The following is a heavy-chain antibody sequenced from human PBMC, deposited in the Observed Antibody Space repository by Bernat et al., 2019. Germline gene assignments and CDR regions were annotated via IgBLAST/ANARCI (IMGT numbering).Heavy chain of an antibody. J-gene: IGHJ4*02. Sequence: QVQLQESGPGLVKPSQTLSLTCTVSGGSISSGGYYWSWIRQHPGKGLEWIGYIYYSGSTYYNPSLKSRVTISVDTSKNQFSLKLSSVTAADTAVYYCVRGGDDRMEFDYWGQGTLVTVSS. CDR3: VRGGDDRMEFDY. D-gene: IGHD3-22*01. V-gene: IGHV4-31*03. CDR2: IYYSGST. CDR1: GGSISSGGYY.